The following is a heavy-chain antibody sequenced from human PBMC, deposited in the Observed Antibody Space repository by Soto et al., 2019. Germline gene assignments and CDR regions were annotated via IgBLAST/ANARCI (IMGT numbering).Heavy chain of an antibody. CDR1: GYTFTSYY. D-gene: IGHD4-17*01. CDR2: INPSGGST. Sequence: ASVKVSCKASGYTFTSYYMHWVRQAPGQGLEWMGIINPSGGSTSYAQKFQGRVTMTRDTSTSTVYMELSSLRSEDTAVYYCARDFGAKVTRKGPSDYWGQGTLVTVSS. CDR3: ARDFGAKVTRKGPSDY. V-gene: IGHV1-46*03. J-gene: IGHJ4*02.